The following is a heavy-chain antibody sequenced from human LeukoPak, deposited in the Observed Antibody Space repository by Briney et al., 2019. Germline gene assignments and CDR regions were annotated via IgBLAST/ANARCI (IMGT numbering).Heavy chain of an antibody. V-gene: IGHV1-46*01. CDR2: INPSGGST. J-gene: IGHJ4*02. CDR3: ARSGTYDSSGSYYFDY. CDR1: GYTFTSYY. Sequence: ASVNVSCTASGYTFTSYYMHWVRQAPGQGLEWMGIINPSGGSTSYAQKFQGRVTMTRDTSTSTVYMELSSLRSEDTAVYYCARSGTYDSSGSYYFDYWGQGTLVTVSS. D-gene: IGHD3-22*01.